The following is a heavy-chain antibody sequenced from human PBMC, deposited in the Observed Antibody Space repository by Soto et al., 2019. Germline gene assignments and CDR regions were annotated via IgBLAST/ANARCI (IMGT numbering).Heavy chain of an antibody. CDR1: GFDVRNSY. CDR2: MYSGGST. CDR3: AGVPKRFVDL. Sequence: EVQLVESGGGLVQPGGSLRLSCAASGFDVRNSYMSWVRQAPGKGLEWVSIMYSGGSTYDADSVKGRFTISRDNLKNTVYLQMNSLRAEDTAVYYCAGVPKRFVDLWGRGTLVTVSS. V-gene: IGHV3-66*01. D-gene: IGHD3-10*01. J-gene: IGHJ2*01.